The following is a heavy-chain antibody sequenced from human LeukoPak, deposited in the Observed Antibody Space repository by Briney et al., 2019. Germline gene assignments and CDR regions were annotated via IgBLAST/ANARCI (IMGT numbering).Heavy chain of an antibody. D-gene: IGHD3-10*01. Sequence: GGSLRLSCAASGFTLRSYAMSWVRQAPGKGLEWVSSISASGGSTYYADSVKGRFTTSRDNSKNTLYLQMNSLRAEGTAVYYCAKDYYGSGSDAFDIWGQGTMVTVSS. V-gene: IGHV3-23*01. CDR3: AKDYYGSGSDAFDI. CDR1: GFTLRSYA. J-gene: IGHJ3*02. CDR2: ISASGGST.